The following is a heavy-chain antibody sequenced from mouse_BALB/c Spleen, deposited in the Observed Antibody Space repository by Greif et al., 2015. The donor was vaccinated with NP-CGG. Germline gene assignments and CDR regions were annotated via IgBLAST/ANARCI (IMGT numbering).Heavy chain of an antibody. D-gene: IGHD1-1*01. J-gene: IGHJ2*01. Sequence: QVQLQQPGAELAKPGASVKMSCKASGYTFTSYWMHWVKQRPGQGLEWIGYINPSTGYTEYNQKFKDKATLTADKSSSTAYMHLSSLTSQDSAVYYCANYYGRSYYFDYWGQGTTLTVSS. CDR2: INPSTGYT. CDR3: ANYYGRSYYFDY. CDR1: GYTFTSYW. V-gene: IGHV1-7*01.